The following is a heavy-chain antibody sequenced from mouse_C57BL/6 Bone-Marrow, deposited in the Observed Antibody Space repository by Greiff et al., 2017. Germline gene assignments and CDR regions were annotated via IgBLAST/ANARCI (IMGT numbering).Heavy chain of an antibody. D-gene: IGHD1-1*01. Sequence: QVQLQQSGAELVKPGASVKISCKASGYAFSSYWMNWVKQRPGKGLEWIGQIYPGDGDTNYNGKFKGKATLTADKSSSTAYMQLSSLTSEDSAVYFCARGENYYGSSYWDGAYWGQGTLVTVSA. CDR3: ARGENYYGSSYWDGAY. CDR2: IYPGDGDT. CDR1: GYAFSSYW. J-gene: IGHJ3*01. V-gene: IGHV1-80*01.